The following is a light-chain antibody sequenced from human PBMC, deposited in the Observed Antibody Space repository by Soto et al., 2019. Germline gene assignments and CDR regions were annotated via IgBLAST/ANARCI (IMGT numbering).Light chain of an antibody. CDR1: QSINTY. CDR3: QQTYTTLT. J-gene: IGKJ5*01. V-gene: IGKV1-39*01. CDR2: TAS. Sequence: DIQRTQSPSSLAASLGDRVTITCRASQSINTYVNWYQHKPGKAPKLLIHTASSLQSGVPSRFSGSGSGTDFTLTIYSLQPEDFATYYCQQTYTTLTIGQGTRLEIK.